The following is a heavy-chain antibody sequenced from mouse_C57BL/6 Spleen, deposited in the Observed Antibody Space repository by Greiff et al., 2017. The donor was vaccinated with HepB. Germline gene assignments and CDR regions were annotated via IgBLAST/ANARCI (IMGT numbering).Heavy chain of an antibody. D-gene: IGHD2-4*01. CDR1: GFSLTSYG. CDR3: ARNGDYDYLFAY. CDR2: IWSGGST. J-gene: IGHJ3*01. V-gene: IGHV2-2*01. Sequence: VMLVESGPGLVQPSQSLSITCTVSGFSLTSYGVHWVRQSPGKGLEWLGVIWSGGSTDYNAAFISRLSISKDNAKSQVFFKMNSLQADDTAIYYCARNGDYDYLFAYWGQGTLVTVSA.